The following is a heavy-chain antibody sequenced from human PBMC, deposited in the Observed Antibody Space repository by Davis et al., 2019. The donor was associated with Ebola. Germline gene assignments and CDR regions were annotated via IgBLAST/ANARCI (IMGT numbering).Heavy chain of an antibody. CDR1: GGSISSSNW. V-gene: IGHV4-30-4*01. Sequence: SETLSLTCAVSGGSISSSNWWSWVRQPPGKGLEWIGYIYYSGSTYYNPSLKSRVTISVDTSKNQFSLKLSSVTAADTAVYYCARDHYGSGSLVYYYYGMDVWGQGTTVTVSS. J-gene: IGHJ6*02. D-gene: IGHD3-10*01. CDR2: IYYSGST. CDR3: ARDHYGSGSLVYYYYGMDV.